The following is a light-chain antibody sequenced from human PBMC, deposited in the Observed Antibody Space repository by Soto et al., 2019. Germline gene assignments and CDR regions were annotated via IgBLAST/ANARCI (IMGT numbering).Light chain of an antibody. CDR3: QVWDSSTAYEV. CDR2: RDI. CDR1: NIGSKH. Sequence: SYELTQPLSVSVALGQTARIPCGGNNIGSKHVHWSQQKPGQAPVLVIYRDINRPSGIPERFSGSNSGNTATLTISRVQAGDEADYYCQVWDSSTAYEVFGGGTKLTVL. V-gene: IGLV3-9*01. J-gene: IGLJ2*01.